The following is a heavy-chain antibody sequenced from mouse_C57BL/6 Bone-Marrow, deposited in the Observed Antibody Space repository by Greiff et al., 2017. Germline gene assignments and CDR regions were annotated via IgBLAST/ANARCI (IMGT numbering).Heavy chain of an antibody. CDR2: ISDGGSYT. V-gene: IGHV5-4*03. Sequence: EVMLVESGGGLVKPGGSLKLSCAASGFTFSSYAMSWVRQTPDQRLEWVATISDGGSYTYYPDNVKGRFTISRDNAKNNLYLQMSHLKSEDTAMYYCAMAIYYGSRAGYYAMDYWGQGTSVTVSS. D-gene: IGHD1-1*01. CDR3: AMAIYYGSRAGYYAMDY. CDR1: GFTFSSYA. J-gene: IGHJ4*01.